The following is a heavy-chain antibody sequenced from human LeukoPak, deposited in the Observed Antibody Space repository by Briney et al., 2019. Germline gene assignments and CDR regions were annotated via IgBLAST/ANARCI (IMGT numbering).Heavy chain of an antibody. CDR2: ISSGGST. J-gene: IGHJ4*02. CDR3: ARGLYSSGWYFDY. V-gene: IGHV3-66*01. D-gene: IGHD6-19*01. CDR1: RFTISNYY. Sequence: GGSLRLSCAASRFTISNYYMSWVRQAPGKGLDWVSVISSGGSTYYSDSVKGRFTISRDNSKNTLYPQMNTLRAEDTAVYYCARGLYSSGWYFDYWGQGTLVTVSS.